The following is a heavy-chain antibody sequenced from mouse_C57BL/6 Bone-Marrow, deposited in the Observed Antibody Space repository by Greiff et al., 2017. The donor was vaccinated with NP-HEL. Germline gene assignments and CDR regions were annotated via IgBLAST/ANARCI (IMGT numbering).Heavy chain of an antibody. V-gene: IGHV5-2*01. CDR2: INSDGGST. D-gene: IGHD1-1*01. CDR3: ARRGAYYYGSSYVGYFDV. J-gene: IGHJ1*03. Sequence: EVMLVESGGGLVQPGESLKLSCESNEYEFPSHDMSWVRKTPEKRLELVAAINSDGGSTYYPDTMERRFIISRDNTKKTLYLQMSSLRSEDTALYYCARRGAYYYGSSYVGYFDVWGTGTTVTVSS. CDR1: EYEFPSHD.